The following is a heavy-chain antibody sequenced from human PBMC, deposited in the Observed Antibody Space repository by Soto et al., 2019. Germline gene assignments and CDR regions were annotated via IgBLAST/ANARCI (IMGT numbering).Heavy chain of an antibody. D-gene: IGHD6-6*01. CDR1: GFTFSSYA. CDR3: AKAGESYSSSSVSSLYGMDV. Sequence: GGSLRLSCVASGFTFSSYAMSWVRQAPGKGLEWVSAISGSGGSTYYADSVKGRFTISRDNSKNTLYLQMNSLRAEDTAVCYCAKAGESYSSSSVSSLYGMDVWGQGTTVTVSS. CDR2: ISGSGGST. J-gene: IGHJ6*02. V-gene: IGHV3-23*01.